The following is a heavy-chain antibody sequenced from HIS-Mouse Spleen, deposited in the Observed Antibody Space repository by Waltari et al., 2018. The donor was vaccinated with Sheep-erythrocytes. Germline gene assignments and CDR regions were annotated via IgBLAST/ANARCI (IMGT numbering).Heavy chain of an antibody. CDR2: IYYSGST. Sequence: QLQLQESGPGLVKPSETLSPTCTVSGGSLSSIIYHWGWIRQPPGKGLGWIGSIYYSGSTYYNPSLKSRVTISVDTSKNQFSLKLSSVTAADTAVYYCARVSVAARFDYWGQGTLVTVSS. CDR3: ARVSVAARFDY. CDR1: GGSLSSIIYH. J-gene: IGHJ4*02. D-gene: IGHD6-6*01. V-gene: IGHV4-39*07.